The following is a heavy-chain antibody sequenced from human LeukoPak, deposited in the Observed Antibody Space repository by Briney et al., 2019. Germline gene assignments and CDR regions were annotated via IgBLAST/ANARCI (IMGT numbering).Heavy chain of an antibody. Sequence: ASVKVSCKASGGTFSSYAISWVRQAPGQGLEWMGGIIPIFGTANYAQKFQGRVTITADKSTSTAYMELRSLRSDDTAVYYCARSSNYYDSRGHFDYWGQGTLVTVSS. CDR2: IIPIFGTA. CDR3: ARSSNYYDSRGHFDY. V-gene: IGHV1-69*06. J-gene: IGHJ4*02. CDR1: GGTFSSYA. D-gene: IGHD3-22*01.